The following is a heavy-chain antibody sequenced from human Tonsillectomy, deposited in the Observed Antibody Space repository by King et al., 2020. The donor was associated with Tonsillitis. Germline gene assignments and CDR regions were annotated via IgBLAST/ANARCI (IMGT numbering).Heavy chain of an antibody. CDR3: ARENQQLDQSFDY. D-gene: IGHD6-13*01. Sequence: VQLQESGPGLVKPSETLSLTCTVSGGSISSYYWSWIRQPPGKGLEWIGYIYYSGSTNYNPSLKSRVTISVDTSKNQFSLKLSSVTAADTAVYYCARENQQLDQSFDYWGQGTLVTVSS. J-gene: IGHJ4*02. CDR1: GGSISSYY. V-gene: IGHV4-59*01. CDR2: IYYSGST.